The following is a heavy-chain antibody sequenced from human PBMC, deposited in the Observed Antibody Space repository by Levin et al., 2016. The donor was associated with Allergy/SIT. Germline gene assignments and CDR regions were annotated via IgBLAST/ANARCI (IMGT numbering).Heavy chain of an antibody. CDR2: INHSGST. CDR3: ARGALWFGELWGTTGWFDP. J-gene: IGHJ5*02. Sequence: SETLSLTCAVYGGSFSGYYWSWIRQPPGKGLEWIGEINHSGSTNYNPSLKSRVTISVDTSKNQFSLKLSSVTAADTAVYYCARGALWFGELWGTTGWFDPWGQGTLVTVSS. D-gene: IGHD3-10*01. V-gene: IGHV4-34*01. CDR1: GGSFSGYY.